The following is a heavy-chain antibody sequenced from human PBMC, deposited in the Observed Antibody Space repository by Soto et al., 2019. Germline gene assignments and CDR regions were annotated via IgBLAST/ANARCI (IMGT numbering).Heavy chain of an antibody. Sequence: PGGSLRLSCAASGFTFSSYGMHWVRQAPDKGLEWVAVISYDGSNKYYADSVKGRFTISRDNSKNTLYPQMNSLRAEDTAVYYCAKDVVVGATTGLGDYYYYYGMDVWGQGTTVTVSS. CDR3: AKDVVVGATTGLGDYYYYYGMDV. V-gene: IGHV3-30*18. CDR2: ISYDGSNK. CDR1: GFTFSSYG. D-gene: IGHD1-26*01. J-gene: IGHJ6*02.